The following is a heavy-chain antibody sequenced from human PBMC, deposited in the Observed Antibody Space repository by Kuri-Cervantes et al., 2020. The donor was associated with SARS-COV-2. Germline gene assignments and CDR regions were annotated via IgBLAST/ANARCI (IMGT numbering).Heavy chain of an antibody. Sequence: GGSLVTHCAASGFTFSDYYMSWIRQAPGKGLEWVSYISSSSSYTNYAHSVKGRFTISRDNAKNSLYLQMNSLRAEDTAVYYCARGQQLIDYWGQGTLVTVSS. J-gene: IGHJ4*02. CDR1: GFTFSDYY. CDR3: ARGQQLIDY. V-gene: IGHV3-11*03. CDR2: ISSSSSYT. D-gene: IGHD6-13*01.